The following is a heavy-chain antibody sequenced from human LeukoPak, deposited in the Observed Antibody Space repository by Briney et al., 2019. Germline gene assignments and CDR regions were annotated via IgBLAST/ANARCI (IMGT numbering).Heavy chain of an antibody. Sequence: ASVKVSCKASGYTFTGYYMHWVRQAPGQGLEWMGWINPNSGGTNYAQEFQGRVTMTRDTSISTAYMELSRLRSDDTAVYYCAREGYPYDYVWGSYLDAFDIWGQGTMVTVSS. CDR2: INPNSGGT. CDR3: AREGYPYDYVWGSYLDAFDI. V-gene: IGHV1-2*02. CDR1: GYTFTGYY. J-gene: IGHJ3*02. D-gene: IGHD3-16*02.